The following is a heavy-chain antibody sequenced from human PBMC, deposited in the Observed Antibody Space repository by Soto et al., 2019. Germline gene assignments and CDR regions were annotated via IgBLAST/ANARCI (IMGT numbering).Heavy chain of an antibody. D-gene: IGHD2-21*01. CDR1: GGSISSSNW. Sequence: QVQLQESGPGLVKPSGTLSLTCAVSGGSISSSNWWNWVRQPPGKGLGWIGEISQSGNTNYNPSLKSRVTISVDKSKKYFSLKLDSVTAADTAVYYCAREVSGVQAFDYWGQGTLVTVSS. V-gene: IGHV4-4*02. CDR3: AREVSGVQAFDY. CDR2: ISQSGNT. J-gene: IGHJ4*02.